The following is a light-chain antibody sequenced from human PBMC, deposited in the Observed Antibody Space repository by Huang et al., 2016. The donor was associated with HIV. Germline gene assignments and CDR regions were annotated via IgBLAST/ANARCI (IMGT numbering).Light chain of an antibody. Sequence: DIQITQSPSSLSASVGDRVIITCRASQNINRNLNWYQQQPGKAPKLLIFGASKLQSGVPSSFSGSGSGTHFTLAISSLSPEDSATYYCQQSAVTPRTFGQGTKLEIK. CDR3: QQSAVTPRT. CDR1: QNINRN. V-gene: IGKV1-39*01. J-gene: IGKJ2*01. CDR2: GAS.